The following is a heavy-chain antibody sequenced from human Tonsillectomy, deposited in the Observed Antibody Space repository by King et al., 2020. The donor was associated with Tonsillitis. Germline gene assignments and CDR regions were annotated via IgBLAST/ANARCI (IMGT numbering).Heavy chain of an antibody. CDR1: GFTFSTYS. D-gene: IGHD4-23*01. CDR3: AWGDDYGGNLPFDY. CDR2: ISSSSSTR. V-gene: IGHV3-48*02. J-gene: IGHJ4*02. Sequence: VQLVESGGGLVQPGGSLRLSCAASGFTFSTYSMNWVRQAPGKGLEWVSYISSSSSTRDYAGSVKGRFTISRDNAKNSLYLQMNSLRDADTAVYYCAWGDDYGGNLPFDYWGQGTLVTVSS.